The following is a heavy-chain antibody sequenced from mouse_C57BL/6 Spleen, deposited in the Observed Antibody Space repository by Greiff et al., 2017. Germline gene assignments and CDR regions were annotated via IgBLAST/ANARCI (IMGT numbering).Heavy chain of an antibody. V-gene: IGHV3-5*01. J-gene: IGHJ4*01. CDR1: GISITTGNYR. D-gene: IGHD2-14*01. CDR2: IYYSGTI. CDR3: ARENRHYAMDY. Sequence: EVKVEESGPGLVKPSQTVFLTCTVTGISITTGNYRWSWIRQFPGNKLEWIGYIYYSGTITYNPSLTSRTTITRDTPKNQFFLEMNSLTAEDTATYYCARENRHYAMDYWGQGTSVTVSS.